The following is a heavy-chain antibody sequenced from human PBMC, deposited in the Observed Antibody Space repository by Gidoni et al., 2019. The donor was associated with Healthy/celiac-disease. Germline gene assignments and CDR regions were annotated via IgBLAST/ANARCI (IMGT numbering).Heavy chain of an antibody. CDR3: AREDGLGVSGGAAFDI. J-gene: IGHJ3*02. V-gene: IGHV3-33*01. CDR2: IWYDGSNK. D-gene: IGHD2-15*01. CDR1: GFTFSSYG. Sequence: QVQLVESGGGVVQPGRSLRLSCAASGFTFSSYGMPWVRQATGKGLEWVAVIWYDGSNKYYADSVKGRFTISRDNSKNTLYLQMNSLRAEDTAVYYCAREDGLGVSGGAAFDIWGQGTMVTVSS.